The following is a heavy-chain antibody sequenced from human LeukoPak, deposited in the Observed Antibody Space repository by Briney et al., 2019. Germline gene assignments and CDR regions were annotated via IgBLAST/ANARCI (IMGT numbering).Heavy chain of an antibody. CDR3: ARDSPRDYVWGSHDAFDI. V-gene: IGHV1-46*01. CDR2: INPSGGST. Sequence: ASVKVSCKASGYTFTSYYMHWVRQAPGQGLEWMGIINPSGGSTSYAQKFQGRVTMTRDTSTSTVYMELSSLRSKDTAVYYCARDSPRDYVWGSHDAFDIWGQGTMVTVSS. D-gene: IGHD3-16*01. J-gene: IGHJ3*02. CDR1: GYTFTSYY.